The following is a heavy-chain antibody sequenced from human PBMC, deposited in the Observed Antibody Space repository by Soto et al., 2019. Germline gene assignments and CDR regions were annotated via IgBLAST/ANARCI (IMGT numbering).Heavy chain of an antibody. CDR2: IIPILGLA. CDR3: AREFASKNSQLGYCSGGSCYSNWYFDL. Sequence: QVQLVQSGAEAKKPGSSVKVSCKASGGTFSSYTISWVRQAPGQGREWMGRIIPILGLANYAPQFKGGVTITADKSSSKAYMELSSLRSEDTVVYYCAREFASKNSQLGYCSGGSCYSNWYFDLWGRGTLVTVSS. D-gene: IGHD2-15*01. CDR1: GGTFSSYT. J-gene: IGHJ2*01. V-gene: IGHV1-69*08.